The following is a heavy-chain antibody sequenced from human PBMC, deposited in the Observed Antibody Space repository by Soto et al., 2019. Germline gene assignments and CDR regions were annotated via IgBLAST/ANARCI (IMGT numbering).Heavy chain of an antibody. V-gene: IGHV3-48*03. J-gene: IGHJ4*02. CDR2: ISSGGTTI. Sequence: GGSLRLSCAASGFTFSSYEMNWVRQAPGKGLEWVSYISSGGTTIYYADSVKGRFTISRDNAKNSLDLQMNSLRADDTAIYYCARALDFWSGYLSDWGQGTLVTVSS. CDR1: GFTFSSYE. D-gene: IGHD3-3*01. CDR3: ARALDFWSGYLSD.